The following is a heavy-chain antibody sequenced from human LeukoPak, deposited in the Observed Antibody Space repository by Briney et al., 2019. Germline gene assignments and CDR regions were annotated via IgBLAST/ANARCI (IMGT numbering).Heavy chain of an antibody. D-gene: IGHD3-3*02. J-gene: IGHJ4*02. CDR1: GFIFSTYT. Sequence: GGSLRLSCAASGFIFSTYTMNWVRQAPGKGLEWVSSISGSGSYIYYGDSVKGRFTISRDNAKNSLFLQMNSLRAEDTAIYYCASHFWNYYRIDYWGQGILVTVSS. CDR2: ISGSGSYI. V-gene: IGHV3-21*01. CDR3: ASHFWNYYRIDY.